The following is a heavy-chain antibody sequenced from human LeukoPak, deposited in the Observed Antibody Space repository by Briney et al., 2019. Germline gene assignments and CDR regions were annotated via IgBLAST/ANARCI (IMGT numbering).Heavy chain of an antibody. CDR1: GFTFSSYA. J-gene: IGHJ4*02. V-gene: IGHV3-23*01. D-gene: IGHD2-8*01. CDR2: ISGSGGST. Sequence: PGGSLRLSCAASGFTFSSYAMSWVRQAPGKGLEWVSAISGSGGSTYYADSVKGRLTISRDNSKNTLYLQMNSLRAEDTAVYYCAKDLQQYCTNGVCYTPYFDYWGQGTLVTVSS. CDR3: AKDLQQYCTNGVCYTPYFDY.